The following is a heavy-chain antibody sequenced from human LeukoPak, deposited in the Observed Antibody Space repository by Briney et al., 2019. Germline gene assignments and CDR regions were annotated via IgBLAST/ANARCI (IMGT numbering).Heavy chain of an antibody. CDR3: ARQLYSYGYYFDY. CDR2: IYYSGST. V-gene: IGHV4-39*01. Sequence: SETLSLTCTVSGGSISSSSYYWGWIRQPPGKGLEWIGSIYYSGSTYYNPSLKSRVTISVDTSKNQFSLKLSSVTAADTAVHYCARQLYSYGYYFDYWGQGTLVTVSS. CDR1: GGSISSSSYY. J-gene: IGHJ4*02. D-gene: IGHD5-18*01.